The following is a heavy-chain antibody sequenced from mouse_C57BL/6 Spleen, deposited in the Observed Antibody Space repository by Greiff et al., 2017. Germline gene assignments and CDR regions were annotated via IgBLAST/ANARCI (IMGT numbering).Heavy chain of an antibody. Sequence: QVHVKQPGAELVMPGASVKLSCKASGYTFTSYWMHWVKQRPGQGLEWIGEIDPSDSYTNYNQKFKGKSTLTVDKSSSTAYMQLSSLTSEDSAVYYCAKGDSPGGYAMDYWGQGTSVTVSS. CDR1: GYTFTSYW. D-gene: IGHD3-3*01. J-gene: IGHJ4*01. V-gene: IGHV1-69*01. CDR2: IDPSDSYT. CDR3: AKGDSPGGYAMDY.